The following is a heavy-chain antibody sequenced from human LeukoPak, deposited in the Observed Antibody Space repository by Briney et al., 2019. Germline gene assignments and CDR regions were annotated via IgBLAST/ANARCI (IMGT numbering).Heavy chain of an antibody. D-gene: IGHD3-22*01. Sequence: GGSLRLSCAASGFTFTKAWMTWVRQAPGKGLEWVALIWYDGSNKYYADSVKGRFIISRDNSKNTLYLQMNSLRAEDTVVYYCARDPSSSGYNEAFDVWGQGTMVTVSS. J-gene: IGHJ3*01. V-gene: IGHV3-33*07. CDR2: IWYDGSNK. CDR3: ARDPSSSGYNEAFDV. CDR1: GFTFTKAW.